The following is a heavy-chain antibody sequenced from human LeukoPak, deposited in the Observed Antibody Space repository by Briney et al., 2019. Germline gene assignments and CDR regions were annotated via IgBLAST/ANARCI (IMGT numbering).Heavy chain of an antibody. CDR2: IYPGDSET. V-gene: IGHV5-51*01. CDR1: GYKFTNYW. J-gene: IGHJ5*02. Sequence: GESLKISCKASGYKFTNYWIGWVRQMPGKGLEWMTIIYPGDSETRYSPSFQGQVTISADKSISTAYLQWSSLKASDTAMYYCASLNPYYYDSSGENWFDPWGQGTLVTVSS. CDR3: ASLNPYYYDSSGENWFDP. D-gene: IGHD3-22*01.